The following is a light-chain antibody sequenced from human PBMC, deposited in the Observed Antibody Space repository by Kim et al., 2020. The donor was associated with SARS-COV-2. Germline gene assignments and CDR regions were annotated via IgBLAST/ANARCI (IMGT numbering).Light chain of an antibody. CDR1: SSDVGSYNL. Sequence: QSALTQPASVSGSPGQSITISCIGTSSDVGSYNLVSWYQQYPGKAPKLMIYEGSKRPSGISHRFSGSKSGNTASLTISGLQAEDEADYYCCSYAGGSTYVVFGGGTQLTVL. V-gene: IGLV2-23*01. CDR2: EGS. J-gene: IGLJ2*01. CDR3: CSYAGGSTYVV.